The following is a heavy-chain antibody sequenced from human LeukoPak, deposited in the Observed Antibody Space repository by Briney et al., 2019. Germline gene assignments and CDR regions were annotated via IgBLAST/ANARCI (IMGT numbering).Heavy chain of an antibody. CDR1: GYSFTSYW. V-gene: IGHV5-10-1*01. Sequence: KRGESLKISCKGSGYSFTSYWISWVRQVPGKGLEWMGRIDPSDSHTNYSPSFQGHVTISADNSISTASLQWSSLKASDTAMYYCARHSPTRGIRGSDWFDPWGQGTLVTVSS. D-gene: IGHD3-10*01. CDR3: ARHSPTRGIRGSDWFDP. J-gene: IGHJ5*02. CDR2: IDPSDSHT.